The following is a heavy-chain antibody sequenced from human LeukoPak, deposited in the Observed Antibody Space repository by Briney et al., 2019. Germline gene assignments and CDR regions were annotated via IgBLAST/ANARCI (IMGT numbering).Heavy chain of an antibody. V-gene: IGHV3-20*04. CDR1: GFAFDEHG. CDR2: INWSGGST. CDR3: AKDLGPSDYYGSGSYHYYYYGMDV. J-gene: IGHJ6*02. D-gene: IGHD3-10*01. Sequence: GGSLRLSCTASGFAFDEHGMSWVRQVPGKGLEWVSGINWSGGSTGYADPLSGRFTISRDNAKNSLYLQMNSLRAEDTALYYCAKDLGPSDYYGSGSYHYYYYGMDVWGQGTTVTVSS.